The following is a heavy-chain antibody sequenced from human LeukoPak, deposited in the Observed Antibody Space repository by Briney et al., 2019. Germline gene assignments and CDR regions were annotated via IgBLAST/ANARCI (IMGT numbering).Heavy chain of an antibody. V-gene: IGHV5-51*01. J-gene: IGHJ2*01. CDR2: INPADSDT. CDR3: ARDDYGGGYFDL. Sequence: GESLKISCKGSGYSFASYWIGWVRQMPGKGLEWMGIINPADSDTWYSPSFQGQVTISADKSISTAYLQWSSLKASDTAMYHCARDDYGGGYFDLWGRGTLVAVSS. CDR1: GYSFASYW. D-gene: IGHD4-23*01.